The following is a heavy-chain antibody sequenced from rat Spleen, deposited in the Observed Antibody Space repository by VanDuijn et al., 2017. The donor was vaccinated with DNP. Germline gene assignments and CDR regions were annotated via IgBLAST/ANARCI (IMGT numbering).Heavy chain of an antibody. J-gene: IGHJ2*01. CDR1: GSSITSNY. CDR2: ISYSGST. CDR3: ARWTRYFDY. D-gene: IGHD1-7*01. Sequence: EVQLQESGSGLVKPSQSLSLTCSVTGSSITSNYWGWIRKFPGNKMEYIGHISYSGSTNYNPSLKSRVSITRDTSKNHFLLHLNSVTTEDTATYYCARWTRYFDYWGQGVMVTVSS. V-gene: IGHV3-1*01.